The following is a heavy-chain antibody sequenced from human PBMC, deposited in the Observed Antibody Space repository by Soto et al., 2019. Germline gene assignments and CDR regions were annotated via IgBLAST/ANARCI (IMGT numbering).Heavy chain of an antibody. CDR3: AKDKVDHNSVWDPFDI. D-gene: IGHD2-15*01. V-gene: IGHV3-23*01. CDR2: LGGSNSDT. J-gene: IGHJ3*02. Sequence: EEQLLESGGGLVQPGGSLRLSCAASGFTFSDYAMSWVRQAPGKGLEWVSGLGGSNSDTHYAASVEGRITVYRDNYRSTLFLQMNSLRVEDTAVYYCAKDKVDHNSVWDPFDIWGQGTMVTVSA. CDR1: GFTFSDYA.